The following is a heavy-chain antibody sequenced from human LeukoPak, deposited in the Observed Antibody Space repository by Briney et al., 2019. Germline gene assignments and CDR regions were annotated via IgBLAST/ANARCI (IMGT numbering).Heavy chain of an antibody. D-gene: IGHD2-8*02. J-gene: IGHJ6*02. Sequence: LSLTCTVSGGSVSTGSFYWSWIRQAPGKGLEWVSYISSSSSYTNYADSVKGRFTISRDNAKNSLYLQMNSLRAEDTAVYYCARDFRYSGTGLYYYGMDVWGQGTTVTVSS. CDR3: ARDFRYSGTGLYYYGMDV. V-gene: IGHV3-11*06. CDR2: ISSSSSYT. CDR1: GGSVSTGSFY.